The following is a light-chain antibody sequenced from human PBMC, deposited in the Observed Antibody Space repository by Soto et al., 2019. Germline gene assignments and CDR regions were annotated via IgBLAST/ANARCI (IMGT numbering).Light chain of an antibody. CDR2: GNS. CDR3: QSYGSSLSVGV. V-gene: IGLV1-40*01. Sequence: QSVLTQPPSVSGAPGQRVTISCTGTSSNIGGGYNVHWYQQLPGTAPKLLIYGNSNRPSEVPDRFSGSKSGTSASLAITGLQAEDEADYYCQSYGSSLSVGVFGGGTKLTVL. CDR1: SSNIGGGYN. J-gene: IGLJ3*02.